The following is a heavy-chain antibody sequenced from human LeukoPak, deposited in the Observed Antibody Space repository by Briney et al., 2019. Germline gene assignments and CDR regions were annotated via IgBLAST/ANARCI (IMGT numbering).Heavy chain of an antibody. CDR3: ARDRSPYTTSAYYLDY. CDR1: GFTFSSYS. CDR2: ISGRTGTM. Sequence: GGSLRLSCAAAGFTFSSYSMNWVRQAPGKGLEWISYISGRTGTMYYADSVQGRFTISRDNAKDSLYLQLNSLRDEDTAVYYCARDRSPYTTSAYYLDYWGQGTLVTVSS. V-gene: IGHV3-48*02. J-gene: IGHJ4*02. D-gene: IGHD3-22*01.